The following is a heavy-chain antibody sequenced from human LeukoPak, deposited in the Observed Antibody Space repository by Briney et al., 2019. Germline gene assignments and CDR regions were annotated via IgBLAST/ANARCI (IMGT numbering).Heavy chain of an antibody. CDR2: ISGGGHST. V-gene: IGHV3-23*01. J-gene: IGHJ6*02. Sequence: GGSLRLSCTTSGFNFRAYWMGWVRQAPGKGLEWVSVISGGGHSTHYADSVKGRFTMSRDNSKNTVYLQMNSLRAEDTAVYYCARERARFDYGDYYYYGMDVWGQGTTVTVSS. D-gene: IGHD4-17*01. CDR3: ARERARFDYGDYYYYGMDV. CDR1: GFNFRAYW.